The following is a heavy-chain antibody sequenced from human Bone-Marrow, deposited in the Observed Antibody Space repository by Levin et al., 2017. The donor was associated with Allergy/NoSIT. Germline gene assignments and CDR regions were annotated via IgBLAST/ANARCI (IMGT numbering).Heavy chain of an antibody. CDR1: GFTFSSYA. CDR2: ISYDGSNK. CDR3: AGSWEGSPSTYFDY. D-gene: IGHD1-26*01. J-gene: IGHJ4*02. Sequence: GESLKISCAASGFTFSSYAMHWVRQAPGKGLEWVAVISYDGSNKYYADSVKGRFTISRDNSKNTLYLQMNSLRAEDTAVYYCAGSWEGSPSTYFDYWGQGTLVTVSS. V-gene: IGHV3-30-3*01.